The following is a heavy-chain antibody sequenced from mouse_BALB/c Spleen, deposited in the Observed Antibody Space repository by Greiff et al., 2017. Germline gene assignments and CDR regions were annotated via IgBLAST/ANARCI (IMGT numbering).Heavy chain of an antibody. D-gene: IGHD2-3*01. V-gene: IGHV3-8*02. CDR2: ISYSGSP. Sequence: EVQRVESGPSLVKPSQTLSLTCSVTGDSITSGYWNWIRKFPGNKLEYMGYISYSGSPYYNPSLKSRISITRDTSKNQYYLQLNSVTTEDTATYYCARENDGYYEFAYWGQGTLVTVSA. CDR3: ARENDGYYEFAY. CDR1: GDSITSGY. J-gene: IGHJ3*01.